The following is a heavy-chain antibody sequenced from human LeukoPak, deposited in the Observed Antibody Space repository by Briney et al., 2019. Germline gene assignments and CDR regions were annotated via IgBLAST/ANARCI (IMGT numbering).Heavy chain of an antibody. D-gene: IGHD3-16*02. CDR2: INHSGST. Sequence: PSETLSLTCAVYGGSFSGYYWSWIRQPPGKGLEWIGEINHSGSTNYNPYLKSRVTISVDTSKNQFSLKLSSVTAADTAVYYCARERTITFGGVIVNAAFDIWGQGTMVTVSS. CDR1: GGSFSGYY. CDR3: ARERTITFGGVIVNAAFDI. V-gene: IGHV4-34*01. J-gene: IGHJ3*02.